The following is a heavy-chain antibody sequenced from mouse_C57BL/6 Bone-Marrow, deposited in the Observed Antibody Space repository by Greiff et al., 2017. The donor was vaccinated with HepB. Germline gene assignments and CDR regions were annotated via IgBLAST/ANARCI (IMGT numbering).Heavy chain of an antibody. V-gene: IGHV1-80*01. Sequence: QVQLKQSGAELVKPGASVKISCKASGYAFSSYWMNWVKQRPGKGLEWIGQIYPGDGDTNYNGKFKGKATLTADKSSSTAYMQLSSLTSEDSAVYFCARGGITTVAGFDYWGQGTTLTVSS. D-gene: IGHD1-1*01. CDR1: GYAFSSYW. CDR2: IYPGDGDT. CDR3: ARGGITTVAGFDY. J-gene: IGHJ2*01.